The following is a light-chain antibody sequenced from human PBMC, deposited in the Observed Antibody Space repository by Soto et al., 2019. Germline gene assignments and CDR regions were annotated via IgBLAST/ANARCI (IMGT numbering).Light chain of an antibody. CDR1: SSNIGSKT. J-gene: IGLJ1*01. Sequence: QSVLTQPPSASGTPGQRVTISCSGSSSNIGSKTVNWYQQLPGTVPKLLIYNSYQRPSGVPDRFSGSKSGTSASLAISGLLSYYESDYYCAAWDASLNGYVFLAGTKVTDL. CDR2: NSY. CDR3: AAWDASLNGYV. V-gene: IGLV1-44*01.